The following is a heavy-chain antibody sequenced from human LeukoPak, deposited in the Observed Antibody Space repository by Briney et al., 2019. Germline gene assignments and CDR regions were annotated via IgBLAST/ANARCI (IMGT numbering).Heavy chain of an antibody. CDR1: GFTFSTYA. J-gene: IGHJ3*02. V-gene: IGHV3-23*01. D-gene: IGHD3-22*01. CDR3: AKAVGSSGYFSRDAFDI. CDR2: ISGGGSGT. Sequence: GGSLRLSCAASGFTFSTYAMSWVRQAPGKGLEWVAVISGGGSGTYYADSVRGRFTISRDNSKNTVYLQMNSLRAEDTAIYYCAKAVGSSGYFSRDAFDIWGQGTMVTVSS.